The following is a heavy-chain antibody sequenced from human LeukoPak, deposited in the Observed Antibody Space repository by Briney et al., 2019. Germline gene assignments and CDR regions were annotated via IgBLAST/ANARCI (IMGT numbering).Heavy chain of an antibody. CDR3: AGSDTTDIPREWDYWYFDL. V-gene: IGHV3-7*01. J-gene: IGHJ2*01. CDR1: GFTFSSYW. Sequence: PAESLRLSCAASGFTFSSYWMSWVRQAPGKGLEWVANIKQGGSEKYYVDSVKGRFTISRDNAKNSLYLQMNSLRGEDTAVYYCAGSDTTDIPREWDYWYFDLWGRGTLVTVSS. D-gene: IGHD1-1*01. CDR2: IKQGGSEK.